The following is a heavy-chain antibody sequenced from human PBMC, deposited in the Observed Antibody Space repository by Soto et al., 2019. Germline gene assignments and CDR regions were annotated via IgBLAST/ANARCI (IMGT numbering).Heavy chain of an antibody. V-gene: IGHV4-59*01. CDR1: GVSISSSY. J-gene: IGHJ6*02. CDR3: ARGSGNYYYYGLDV. D-gene: IGHD1-26*01. CDR2: MYDSGST. Sequence: SETLSLTCTVSGVSISSSYWSWIRQPPGKGLEWIGYMYDSGSTNYNPSLRSRVTISVDTSKKQFSLKLSSVTAADTAVYYCARGSGNYYYYGLDVWGQGTTVTVSS.